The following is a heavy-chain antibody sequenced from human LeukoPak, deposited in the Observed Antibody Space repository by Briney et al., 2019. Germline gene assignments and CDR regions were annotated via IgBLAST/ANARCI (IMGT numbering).Heavy chain of an antibody. CDR1: GYTFTNCY. CDR3: ARADKLWSKSFDY. D-gene: IGHD5-18*01. CDR2: INPANGAT. J-gene: IGHJ4*02. Sequence: GASMKVSCKASGYTFTNCYMHWVRQAPGQGLEWMGIINPANGATSYAQKFQGRVTITADESTSTAYMELSSLRYEDTAVYYCARADKLWSKSFDYWGQGTLVTVSS. V-gene: IGHV1-46*01.